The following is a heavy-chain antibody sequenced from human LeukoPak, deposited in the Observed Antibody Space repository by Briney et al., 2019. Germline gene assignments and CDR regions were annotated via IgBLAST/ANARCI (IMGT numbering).Heavy chain of an antibody. J-gene: IGHJ3*02. CDR2: IKQDGSEK. Sequence: PGGSLRLSCAASEFILSRYWMSWVRQAPGKGLEWVANIKQDGSEKYYVDSVKGRFTISRDNSKNTLYLQMNSLRAEDTAVYYCAKPPGYSYGLGVAFDIWGQGTMVTVSS. CDR3: AKPPGYSYGLGVAFDI. V-gene: IGHV3-7*01. CDR1: EFILSRYW. D-gene: IGHD5-18*01.